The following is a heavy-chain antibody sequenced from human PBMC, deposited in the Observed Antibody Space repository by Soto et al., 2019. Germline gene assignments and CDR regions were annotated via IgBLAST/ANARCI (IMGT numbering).Heavy chain of an antibody. J-gene: IGHJ6*02. V-gene: IGHV1-2*04. D-gene: IGHD3-3*01. CDR2: INPNSGGT. CDR1: GYTFTGYY. Sequence: ASVKVSCKASGYTFTGYYMHWVRQAPGQGLEWMGWINPNSGGTNYAQKFQGWVTMTRDTSISTAYMELSRLRSDDTAVYYCARGGNYDPYYYGMDVWGQGTTVTVSS. CDR3: ARGGNYDPYYYGMDV.